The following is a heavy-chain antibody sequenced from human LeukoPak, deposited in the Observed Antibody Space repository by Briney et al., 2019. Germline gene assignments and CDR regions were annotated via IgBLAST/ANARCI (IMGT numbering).Heavy chain of an antibody. CDR3: TRRRRFGSVDY. D-gene: IGHD3-10*01. Sequence: GGSLRLSCTASGCTFGDYAMSWFRQAPGKGLEWVGFIRSKAYGGTTEYAASVKGRFTISRDDSKSIAYLQMNSLKTEDTAVYYCTRRRRFGSVDYWGQGTLVTVSS. CDR2: IRSKAYGGTT. CDR1: GCTFGDYA. V-gene: IGHV3-49*03. J-gene: IGHJ4*02.